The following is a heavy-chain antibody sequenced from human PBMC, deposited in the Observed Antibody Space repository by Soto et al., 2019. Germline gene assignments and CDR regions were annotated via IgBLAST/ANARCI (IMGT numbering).Heavy chain of an antibody. D-gene: IGHD3-22*01. CDR3: ASSKYYYDSSGIY. CDR2: IYYSGST. J-gene: IGHJ4*02. Sequence: PSETLSLTCTVSGGSISSYYWSWIRQPPGKGLEWIGYIYYSGSTNYNPSLKSRVTISADKSISTAYLQWSSLKASDTAMYYCASSKYYYDSSGIYWGQGTLVTVSS. V-gene: IGHV4-59*12. CDR1: GGSISSYY.